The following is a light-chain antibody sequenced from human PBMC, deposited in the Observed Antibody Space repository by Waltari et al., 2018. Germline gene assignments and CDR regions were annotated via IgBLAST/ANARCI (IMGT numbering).Light chain of an antibody. V-gene: IGLV2-14*03. Sequence: QSALTQHASVSGSPGQLSTIACSETSRAVGGYTYVSWYQHHPGKAPKLIIYDVNKRPSGVSNRFSGSKSGNTASLTISGLQADDEADYYCNSYTGSSTSVLFGGGTKLTVL. CDR2: DVN. CDR1: SRAVGGYTY. CDR3: NSYTGSSTSVL. J-gene: IGLJ3*02.